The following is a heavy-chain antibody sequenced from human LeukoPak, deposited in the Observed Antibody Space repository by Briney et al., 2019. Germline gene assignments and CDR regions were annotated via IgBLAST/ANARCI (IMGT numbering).Heavy chain of an antibody. J-gene: IGHJ4*02. V-gene: IGHV4-59*01. CDR1: GGSISSYY. CDR3: ARSGYSYGTGYYFDY. Sequence: PSETLSLTCTVPGGSISSYYWSWIRQPPGKGLELLGYIYYTGSTNYNPSLKSRVTISVDTPRNQFSLKLSSVTAADTAVYYCARSGYSYGTGYYFDYWGQGTLVTVSS. D-gene: IGHD5-18*01. CDR2: IYYTGST.